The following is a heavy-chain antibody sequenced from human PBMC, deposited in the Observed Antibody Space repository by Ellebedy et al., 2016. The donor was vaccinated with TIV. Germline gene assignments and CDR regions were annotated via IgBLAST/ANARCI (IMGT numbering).Heavy chain of an antibody. D-gene: IGHD6-19*01. V-gene: IGHV4-4*07. Sequence: MPSETLSLTCTVSGGSMRRFYWNWIRQSAGKVLEWIGRIYISGSTSYNPSLKSRVAMSVDTSENQFSLKLSSVTAADTAVYYCARDDGYSSGWYVGSWGFDPWGQGTLVTVSS. CDR2: IYISGST. CDR1: GGSMRRFY. J-gene: IGHJ5*02. CDR3: ARDDGYSSGWYVGSWGFDP.